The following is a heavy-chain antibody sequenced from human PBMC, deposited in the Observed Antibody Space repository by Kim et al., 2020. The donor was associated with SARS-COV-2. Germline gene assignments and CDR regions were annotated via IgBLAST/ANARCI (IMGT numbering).Heavy chain of an antibody. J-gene: IGHJ5*02. CDR3: ATRVYYYGSGTPFDP. D-gene: IGHD3-10*01. V-gene: IGHV4-34*01. Sequence: PSLKSRVTISVDTSKNQFSLKLSSVTAADTAVYYCATRVYYYGSGTPFDPWGQGTLVTVSS.